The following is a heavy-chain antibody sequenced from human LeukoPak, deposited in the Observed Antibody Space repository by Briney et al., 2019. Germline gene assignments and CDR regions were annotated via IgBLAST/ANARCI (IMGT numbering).Heavy chain of an antibody. D-gene: IGHD5-18*01. CDR2: ISSSSNII. CDR3: ARARGYSYGYSDY. Sequence: GGSLRLSCAGSGFTFSSYSMNWVRQAPGKGLEWVSYISSSSNIIDYTDSVKGGFTISRDNAKNSLYLQMNSLRAEDTAVYYCARARGYSYGYSDYWGQGTLVTVSS. CDR1: GFTFSSYS. J-gene: IGHJ4*02. V-gene: IGHV3-48*01.